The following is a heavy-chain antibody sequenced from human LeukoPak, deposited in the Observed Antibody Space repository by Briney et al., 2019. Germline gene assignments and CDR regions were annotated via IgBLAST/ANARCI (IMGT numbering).Heavy chain of an antibody. Sequence: ASVKVSCKASGYTFTTYGLSWVRQAPGQGLEWMGWISTYNGNTHYAQKLQGRVTLTTDTSTTTAYMDLRSLRSDDTAVYYCARGFPPRRNYDSSGYYSYYFDYWGQGTLVTVSS. J-gene: IGHJ4*02. V-gene: IGHV1-18*01. CDR2: ISTYNGNT. D-gene: IGHD3-22*01. CDR3: ARGFPPRRNYDSSGYYSYYFDY. CDR1: GYTFTTYG.